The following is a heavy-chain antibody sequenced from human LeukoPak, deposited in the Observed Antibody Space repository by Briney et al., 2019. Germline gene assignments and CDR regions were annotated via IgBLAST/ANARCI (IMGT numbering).Heavy chain of an antibody. CDR2: IIPILGIA. D-gene: IGHD2-15*01. V-gene: IGHV1-69*04. CDR1: GGTFSSYA. Sequence: PVKVSCKASGGTFSSYAISWVRQAPGQGLEWMGRIIPILGIANCAQKFQGRVTITADKSTSTAYMELSSLRSEDTAVYYCVGYCSGGSCYGYGQYYYYYYGMDVWGQGTTVTVSS. J-gene: IGHJ6*02. CDR3: VGYCSGGSCYGYGQYYYYYYGMDV.